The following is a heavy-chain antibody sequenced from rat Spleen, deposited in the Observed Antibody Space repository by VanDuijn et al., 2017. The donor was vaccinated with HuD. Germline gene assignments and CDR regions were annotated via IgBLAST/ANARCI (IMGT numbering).Heavy chain of an antibody. CDR3: AGSPPQAGSYPIDY. Sequence: DVQLQESGPGLVKPSQSLSLTCSVTGFSIASAFGWNWIRKFPGNKLEWMGYINSAGSTNYNPPLKSQISITRDTSKNQFFLHLTSMTTYDSATYYCAGSPPQAGSYPIDYWGQGVMVTVSS. J-gene: IGHJ2*01. CDR1: GFSIASAFG. D-gene: IGHD1-12*02. CDR2: INSAGST. V-gene: IGHV3-3*01.